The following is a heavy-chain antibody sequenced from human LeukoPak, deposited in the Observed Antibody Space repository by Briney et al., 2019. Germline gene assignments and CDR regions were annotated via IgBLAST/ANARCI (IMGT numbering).Heavy chain of an antibody. CDR3: AKDLATKGNCGGDCYSFDN. Sequence: TGGSLRFSCAASRFTFSSYGMHWVRQAPGKGLEWVAYIRFDGSNKDYADSVKGRFTISRDNSKNTLYLQMNSLRAEDTAVYYCAKDLATKGNCGGDCYSFDNWGQGTLVTVSS. CDR1: RFTFSSYG. V-gene: IGHV3-30*02. D-gene: IGHD2-21*01. J-gene: IGHJ4*02. CDR2: IRFDGSNK.